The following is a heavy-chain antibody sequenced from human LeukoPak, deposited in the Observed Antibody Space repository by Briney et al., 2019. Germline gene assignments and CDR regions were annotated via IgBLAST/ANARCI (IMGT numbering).Heavy chain of an antibody. CDR1: GFTFSTHA. CDR3: AKTSRAYSGYDSPFDY. D-gene: IGHD5-12*01. V-gene: IGHV3-23*01. Sequence: GGSLRLSCEASGFTFSTHAMSWVRQAPGKGLEWVSGIRGDGGNTYYADSVKGRFTISRDNSKNTLYLQMNTLRAEDTAIYYCAKTSRAYSGYDSPFDYWGQGNLVTVSS. J-gene: IGHJ4*02. CDR2: IRGDGGNT.